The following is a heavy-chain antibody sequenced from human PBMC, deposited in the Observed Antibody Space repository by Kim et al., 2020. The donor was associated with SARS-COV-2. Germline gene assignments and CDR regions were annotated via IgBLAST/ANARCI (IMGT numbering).Heavy chain of an antibody. CDR3: AKDMNLXXQPKADWXXP. Sequence: GGSLRLSCAASGFTFSSYAMSWVRQAPGKGLEWVSAISGSGGSTYYADSVKDRFTISRDNSKNTLYLQMNSLRAEDTAVYYCAKDMNLXXQPKADWXXPWGQGTLVXVSS. CDR2: ISGSGGST. V-gene: IGHV3-23*01. CDR1: GFTFSSYA. D-gene: IGHD6-13*01. J-gene: IGHJ5*02.